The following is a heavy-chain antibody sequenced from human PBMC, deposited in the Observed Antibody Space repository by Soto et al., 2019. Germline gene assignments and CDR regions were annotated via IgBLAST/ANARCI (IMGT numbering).Heavy chain of an antibody. Sequence: GGSLRLSCAASGFTFSSDAMSWVRQAPGKGLEWVSAISGSGGSTYYADSVKGRFTISRDNSKNTRYLQMNSLRAEDTAVYYCAKGFPPHYYDSSGYYYYCYFDGWGQGTLVTVSS. J-gene: IGHJ4*02. CDR1: GFTFSSDA. D-gene: IGHD3-22*01. CDR2: ISGSGGST. CDR3: AKGFPPHYYDSSGYYYYCYFDG. V-gene: IGHV3-23*01.